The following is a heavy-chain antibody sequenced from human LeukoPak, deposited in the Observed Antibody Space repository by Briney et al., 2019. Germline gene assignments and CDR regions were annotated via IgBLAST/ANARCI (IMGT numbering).Heavy chain of an antibody. CDR2: VNPSSGDT. CDR3: ARGGIAARPFDY. Sequence: ASVKVSCKASGYTFTDSYIHWVRQAPGQGLEWMGWVNPSSGDTDYAQKFQVSVTVTRDTSISTAYMELTSLKSEDTAVYYCARGGIAARPFDYWGQGTLVTVSS. D-gene: IGHD6-6*01. J-gene: IGHJ4*02. V-gene: IGHV1-2*02. CDR1: GYTFTDSY.